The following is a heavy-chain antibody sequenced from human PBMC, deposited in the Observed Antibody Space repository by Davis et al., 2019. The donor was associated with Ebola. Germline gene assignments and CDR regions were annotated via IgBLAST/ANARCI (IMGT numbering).Heavy chain of an antibody. J-gene: IGHJ4*02. Sequence: ASVKVSCKASGYTFTSYAMNWVRQAPGQGLEWMGWINANTGNPTYAQGFTGRFVFSLDTSVSTAYLQISSLKAEDTAVYYCARGYDSSGWFAIRRLNTGVDYWGQGTLVTVSS. V-gene: IGHV7-4-1*02. CDR1: GYTFTSYA. D-gene: IGHD6-19*01. CDR2: INANTGNP. CDR3: ARGYDSSGWFAIRRLNTGVDY.